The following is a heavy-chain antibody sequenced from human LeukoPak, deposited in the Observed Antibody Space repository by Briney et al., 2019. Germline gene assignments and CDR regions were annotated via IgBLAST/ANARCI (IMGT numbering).Heavy chain of an antibody. V-gene: IGHV4-59*12. J-gene: IGHJ4*02. CDR2: IYYSGST. CDR3: ARGLRGVYYGSGSPLGY. D-gene: IGHD3-10*01. CDR1: GGSISSYY. Sequence: PSETLSLTCTVSGGSISSYYWSWIRQPPGKGLEWIGYIYYSGSTNYNPSLKSRVTISVDTSKNQFSLKLTSVTAADTAVYYCARGLRGVYYGSGSPLGYWGQGVLVTVSS.